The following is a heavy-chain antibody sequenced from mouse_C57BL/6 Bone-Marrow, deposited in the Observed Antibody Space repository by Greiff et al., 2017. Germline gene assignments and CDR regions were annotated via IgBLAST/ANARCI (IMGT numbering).Heavy chain of an antibody. Sequence: EVHLVESGGGLVKPGGSLKLSCAASGFTFSDYGMHWVRQAPEKGLEWVAYISSGSSTIYYADTVKGRFTISRDNAKNTLFLQMTSLRSEDTAMXYCARGLPHAMDYWGQGTSVTVSS. CDR1: GFTFSDYG. CDR3: ARGLPHAMDY. J-gene: IGHJ4*01. V-gene: IGHV5-17*01. CDR2: ISSGSSTI. D-gene: IGHD2-10*01.